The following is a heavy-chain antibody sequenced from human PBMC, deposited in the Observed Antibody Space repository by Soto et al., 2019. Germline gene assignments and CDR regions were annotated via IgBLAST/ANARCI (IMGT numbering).Heavy chain of an antibody. CDR2: IIPIFGTA. V-gene: IGHV1-69*12. D-gene: IGHD3-3*01. J-gene: IGHJ6*02. Sequence: QVQLVQSGAEVKKPGSSVKVSCKASGGTFSSYAISWVRQAPGQGLEWMGGIIPIFGTANYAQKFQGRVTITADEATGTAYMELSSLRSEDTAVYYCARKGAVGVVIIPTQYYGMDVWGQGTTVTVS. CDR1: GGTFSSYA. CDR3: ARKGAVGVVIIPTQYYGMDV.